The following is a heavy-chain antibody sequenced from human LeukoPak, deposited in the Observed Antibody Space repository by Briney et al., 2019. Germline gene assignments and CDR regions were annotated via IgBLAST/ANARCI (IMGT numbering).Heavy chain of an antibody. Sequence: SETLSLTCTVSGGSISSGGYYWSWIRQHPGKGLEWIGYIYYSGSTYYNPSLKSRVTISVDTSKNQFSLKLSSVTAADTAVYYCARYRGSKWIQLGSPFDYWGQGTLVTVSS. V-gene: IGHV4-31*03. D-gene: IGHD5-18*01. J-gene: IGHJ4*02. CDR1: GGSISSGGYY. CDR2: IYYSGST. CDR3: ARYRGSKWIQLGSPFDY.